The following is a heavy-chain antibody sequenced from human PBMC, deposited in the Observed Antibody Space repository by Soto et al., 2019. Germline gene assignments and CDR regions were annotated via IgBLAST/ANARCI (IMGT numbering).Heavy chain of an antibody. V-gene: IGHV1-18*04. D-gene: IGHD2-21*01. Sequence: ASVKVSCKASGYTFTSYGISWVRQAPGQGLEWMGWISAYNGNTNYAQKLQGRVTMTTDTSTSTAYMELRGLRSDDTAVYYCARGLYWGPGTEHFDYWGQGTLVTVSS. CDR1: GYTFTSYG. CDR2: ISAYNGNT. CDR3: ARGLYWGPGTEHFDY. J-gene: IGHJ4*02.